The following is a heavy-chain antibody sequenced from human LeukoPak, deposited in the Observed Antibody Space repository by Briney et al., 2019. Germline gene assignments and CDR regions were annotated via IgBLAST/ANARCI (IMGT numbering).Heavy chain of an antibody. CDR3: AYLGTVTTRTIDY. CDR1: GESISGFY. Sequence: SETLSLTCTVSGESISGFYWTWIRQPPGKGLEWIGYIYYSGSTNYNPSLKSRVTISVDTSKNQFSLKLSSVTAADTAVYYCAYLGTVTTRTIDYWGQGTLVTVSS. CDR2: IYYSGST. D-gene: IGHD4-17*01. J-gene: IGHJ4*02. V-gene: IGHV4-59*12.